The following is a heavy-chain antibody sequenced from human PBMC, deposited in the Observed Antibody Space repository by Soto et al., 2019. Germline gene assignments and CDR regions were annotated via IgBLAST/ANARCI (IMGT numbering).Heavy chain of an antibody. CDR1: GFTFSNYE. Sequence: EVQLVESGGGLVQPGGSLRLSCAASGFTFSNYEMNWVRQAPRKGLEWISYIDRSGTTIHYADSVKGRFTISRDNAKNSMYLQMNSLRVDDTAVYYCVGDGDGGCCSSWFVPWGQGTLVTVSS. CDR3: VGDGDGGCCSSWFVP. D-gene: IGHD2-15*01. V-gene: IGHV3-48*03. CDR2: IDRSGTTI. J-gene: IGHJ5*02.